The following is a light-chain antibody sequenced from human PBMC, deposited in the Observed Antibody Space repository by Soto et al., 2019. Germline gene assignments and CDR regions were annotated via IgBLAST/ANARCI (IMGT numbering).Light chain of an antibody. V-gene: IGLV2-23*01. CDR1: SSDVGSYNL. CDR3: CSYAGYSTPWV. Sequence: QSALTQPASVSGSPGQSITISCTGASSDVGSYNLVSWYQQHPGKAPKLMIYEGSNRPSGVSNRFSGSKSGNTASLTISRLQAEDEADYYCCSYAGYSTPWVFGGGTKLTVL. CDR2: EGS. J-gene: IGLJ3*02.